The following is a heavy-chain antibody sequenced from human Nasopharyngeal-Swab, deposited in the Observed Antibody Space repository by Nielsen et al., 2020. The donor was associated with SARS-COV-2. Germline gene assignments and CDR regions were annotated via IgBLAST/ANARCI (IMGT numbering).Heavy chain of an antibody. CDR3: ARDIVVVVAATPYYYYGIDV. V-gene: IGHV1-8*01. D-gene: IGHD2-15*01. CDR1: GYTFTSYD. CDR2: MNPNSGNT. J-gene: IGHJ6*02. Sequence: ASVKVSCKASGYTFTSYDINWVRQATGQGLEWMGWMNPNSGNTGYAQKFQGRVTMTRNTSISTAYMELSSLRSEDTAVYYCARDIVVVVAATPYYYYGIDVWGQGTTVTVSS.